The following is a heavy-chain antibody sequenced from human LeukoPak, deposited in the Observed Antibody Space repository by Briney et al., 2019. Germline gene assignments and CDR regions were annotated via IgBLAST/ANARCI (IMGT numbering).Heavy chain of an antibody. CDR1: GYTFSSYT. J-gene: IGHJ4*02. CDR2: IIPILGIA. V-gene: IGHV1-69*02. Sequence: SVKVSCKASGYTFSSYTISWVRQAPGQGLEWMGRIIPILGIANYAQKFQGRVTITADKSTSTAYMELSSLRSEDTAVYYCARVQLPYQELDYWGQGTLVTVSS. D-gene: IGHD2-2*02. CDR3: ARVQLPYQELDY.